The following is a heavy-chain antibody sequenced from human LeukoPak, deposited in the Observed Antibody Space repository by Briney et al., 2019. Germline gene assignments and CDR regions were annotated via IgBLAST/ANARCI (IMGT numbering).Heavy chain of an antibody. J-gene: IGHJ4*02. CDR2: IYYSGST. V-gene: IGHV4-59*08. CDR1: GGSISSYY. CDR3: ARQWFGLDY. Sequence: PSETLSLTRTVSGGSISSYYWSWIRQPPGKGLEWIGYIYYSGSTNYNPSLKSRVTISVDTSKNQFSLKLSSVTAADTAVYYCARQWFGLDYWGQGTLVTVSS. D-gene: IGHD3-10*01.